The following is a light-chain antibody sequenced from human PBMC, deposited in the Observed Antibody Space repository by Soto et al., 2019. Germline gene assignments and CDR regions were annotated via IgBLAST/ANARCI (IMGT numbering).Light chain of an antibody. Sequence: AIQMTQSPSSLSASVGDRVTITCRASQGIRNDLDWFQQKPGKDPKLLIYAASNLQSGVPARFSGSGSGTDFTLTISSLQPEDFATKYCLQKYFYPFTLGPGTKVDSK. CDR2: AAS. CDR1: QGIRND. CDR3: LQKYFYPFT. V-gene: IGKV1-6*01. J-gene: IGKJ3*01.